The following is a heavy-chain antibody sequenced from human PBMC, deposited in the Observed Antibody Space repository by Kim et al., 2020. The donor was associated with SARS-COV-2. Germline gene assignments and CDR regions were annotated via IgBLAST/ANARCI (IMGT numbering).Heavy chain of an antibody. Sequence: VKGRFTISRDNTKTTLYLQMNSLRAEDTAVYYCAREKPYSSRQGYYFDYWGQGTLVTVSS. J-gene: IGHJ4*02. D-gene: IGHD6-13*01. V-gene: IGHV3-66*01. CDR3: AREKPYSSRQGYYFDY.